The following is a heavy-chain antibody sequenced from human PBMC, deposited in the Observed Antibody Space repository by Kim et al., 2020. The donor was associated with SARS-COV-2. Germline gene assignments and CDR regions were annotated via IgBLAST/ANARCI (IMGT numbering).Heavy chain of an antibody. V-gene: IGHV1-46*01. J-gene: IGHJ4*02. Sequence: ASVKVSCKTSGYTFTSSYLHWVRQAPGQGLEWMGIIIPSGGNTNYAQKFQGRVTMTRDTSTTTVYMELSSLSSEDTAVYYCARDGVPSYLDYWGQGTLVTVSS. D-gene: IGHD2-8*01. CDR1: GYTFTSSY. CDR2: IIPSGGNT. CDR3: ARDGVPSYLDY.